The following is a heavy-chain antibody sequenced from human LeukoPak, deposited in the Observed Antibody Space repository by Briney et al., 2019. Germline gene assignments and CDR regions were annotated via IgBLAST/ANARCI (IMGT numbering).Heavy chain of an antibody. Sequence: ASVKVSCKASGYTFTSYAMNWVRQAHGQGLEWMGWINTNTGNPTYAQGFTGRFVFSLDTSVSTAYLQISSLKAEDTAVYYCARDPSRSYRSNWFDPWGQGTLVTVSS. D-gene: IGHD3-16*02. CDR1: GYTFTSYA. J-gene: IGHJ5*02. CDR3: ARDPSRSYRSNWFDP. V-gene: IGHV7-4-1*02. CDR2: INTNTGNP.